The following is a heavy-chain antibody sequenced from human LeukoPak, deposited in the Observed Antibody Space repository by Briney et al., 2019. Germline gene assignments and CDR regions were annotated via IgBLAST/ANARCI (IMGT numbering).Heavy chain of an antibody. CDR1: GGSISPYY. CDR2: IYSSETT. Sequence: PSETLSLTCTVSGGSISPYYWSWIRQPPGKGLEWIGYIYSSETTEYKPSLKSRVTISADTSKNQFSLKLTSVTAADTAIYYCARRDDFDIWGQGTMVTVSS. J-gene: IGHJ3*02. V-gene: IGHV4-4*08. CDR3: ARRDDFDI.